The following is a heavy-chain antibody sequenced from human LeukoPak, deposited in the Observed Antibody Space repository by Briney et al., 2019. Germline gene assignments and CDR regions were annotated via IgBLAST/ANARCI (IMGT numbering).Heavy chain of an antibody. CDR1: GYSISSGYY. V-gene: IGHV4-38-2*02. D-gene: IGHD3-9*01. Sequence: PSETLSLTCTVSGYSISSGYYWGWIRPPPGKGLEWIGSIYHSGSTYYNPSLKSRVTISVDTSKNQFSLKLSSVTAADTAVYYCARDARYFDWLSPSYYYMDVWGKGTTVTVSS. CDR3: ARDARYFDWLSPSYYYMDV. J-gene: IGHJ6*03. CDR2: IYHSGST.